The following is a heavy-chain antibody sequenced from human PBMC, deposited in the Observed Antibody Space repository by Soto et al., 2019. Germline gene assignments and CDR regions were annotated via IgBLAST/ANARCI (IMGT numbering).Heavy chain of an antibody. D-gene: IGHD2-2*01. J-gene: IGHJ5*02. V-gene: IGHV4-59*08. CDR2: IYYSGST. CDR1: GGSISSYY. Sequence: ETLSLTCTVSGGSISSYYWSWIRQPPGKGLEWIGYIYYSGSTNYNPSLKSRVTISVDTSKNQFSLKLSSVTAADTAVYYCARLDCSSTSCFWFDPWGQGTLVTVSS. CDR3: ARLDCSSTSCFWFDP.